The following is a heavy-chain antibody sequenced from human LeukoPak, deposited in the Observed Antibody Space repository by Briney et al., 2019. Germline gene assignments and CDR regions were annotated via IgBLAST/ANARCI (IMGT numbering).Heavy chain of an antibody. CDR3: AREGYSGYPTSYYYYYMDV. V-gene: IGHV3-30*01. J-gene: IGHJ6*03. CDR2: ISYDGSNK. D-gene: IGHD5-12*01. Sequence: PGRSLRLSCAASGFTFSSYAMHWVRQAPGKGLEWVAVISYDGSNKYYADSVKGRFTISRDNSKNTLYLQMNSLRAEDTAVYYCAREGYSGYPTSYYYYYMDVWGKGTTVTVSS. CDR1: GFTFSSYA.